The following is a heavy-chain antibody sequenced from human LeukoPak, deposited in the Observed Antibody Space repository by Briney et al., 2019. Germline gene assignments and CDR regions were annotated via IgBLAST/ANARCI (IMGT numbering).Heavy chain of an antibody. CDR2: ISGSGGST. Sequence: QPGRSLRLSCAASGFTFSSYAMHWVRQAPGKGLEWVSAISGSGGSTYYADSVKGRFTISRDNSKNTLYLQMNSLRAEDTAVYYCAKVPTYYYDSSGSGPFDYWGQGTLVTVSS. V-gene: IGHV3-23*01. J-gene: IGHJ4*02. D-gene: IGHD3-22*01. CDR3: AKVPTYYYDSSGSGPFDY. CDR1: GFTFSSYA.